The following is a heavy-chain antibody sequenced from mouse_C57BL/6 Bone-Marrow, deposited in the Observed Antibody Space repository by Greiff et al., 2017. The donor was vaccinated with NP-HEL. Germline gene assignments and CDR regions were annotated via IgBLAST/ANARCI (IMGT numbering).Heavy chain of an antibody. J-gene: IGHJ3*01. CDR1: GFSLSTFGMG. V-gene: IGHV8-8*01. CDR3: APLTAQATFAY. Sequence: QVTLKESGPGILQPSQTLSLTCSFSGFSLSTFGMGVGWIRQPSGKGLEWLAHIWWDDDKYYNPALESRITISKDTSKNQLFLKIANVDTADTATYYCAPLTAQATFAYWGQGTLVTVSA. CDR2: IWWDDDK. D-gene: IGHD3-2*02.